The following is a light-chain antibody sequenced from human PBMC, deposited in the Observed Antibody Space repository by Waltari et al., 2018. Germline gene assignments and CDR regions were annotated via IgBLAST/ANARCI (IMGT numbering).Light chain of an antibody. CDR1: QSVSTN. CDR2: GAS. J-gene: IGKJ4*01. V-gene: IGKV3-15*01. CDR3: QQYHSWPT. Sequence: DTVMTHSPATLSVSPGQRATLSRSASQSVSTNLAWYQQKPGQPPRLLIYGASTRATGIPARFSGRGSGTEFTLIISSLLSEDFAVYYCQQYHSWPTFGGGTKVEI.